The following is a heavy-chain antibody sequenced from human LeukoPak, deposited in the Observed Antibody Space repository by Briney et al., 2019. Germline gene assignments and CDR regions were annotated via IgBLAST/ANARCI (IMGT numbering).Heavy chain of an antibody. V-gene: IGHV3-49*04. Sequence: GRSLRLPCTASGFTFGDYAVTWVRQAPGKGLEWVGFIRSKAYGGTTEYAASVKGRFTISRDDSKSVAYLQMSSLKTEDTAVYYCARGSNLYYYYGMDVWGKGTTVTVSS. D-gene: IGHD4-11*01. CDR2: IRSKAYGGTT. CDR3: ARGSNLYYYYGMDV. CDR1: GFTFGDYA. J-gene: IGHJ6*04.